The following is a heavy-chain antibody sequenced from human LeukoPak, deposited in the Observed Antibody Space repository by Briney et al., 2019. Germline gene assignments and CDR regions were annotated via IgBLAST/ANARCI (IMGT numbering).Heavy chain of an antibody. J-gene: IGHJ3*02. V-gene: IGHV3-20*04. CDR3: ARGRVTMVRGAPLAFDI. D-gene: IGHD3-10*01. Sequence: GGSLSLTCAASGFTFDDYGMSWVRPAPGKGLEWVSGINGYGGSTGSLESVKSGFTISRDNAKNSLYLQMNSLRAEETALYYCARGRVTMVRGAPLAFDIWGQGTMVTVSS. CDR1: GFTFDDYG. CDR2: INGYGGST.